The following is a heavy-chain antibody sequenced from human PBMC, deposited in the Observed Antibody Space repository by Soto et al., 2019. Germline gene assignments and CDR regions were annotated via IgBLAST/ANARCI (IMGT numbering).Heavy chain of an antibody. CDR2: IYSGGST. V-gene: IGHV3-53*01. J-gene: IGHJ4*02. Sequence: PVGSLRLFCAASGFTVSSNYMSWVRQAPGKGLEWVSVIYSGGSTYYADSVKGRFTISRDNSKNTLYLQMNSLRAEDTAVYYCARAKPDRGAPFDYWGQGTLVTVSS. D-gene: IGHD3-10*01. CDR3: ARAKPDRGAPFDY. CDR1: GFTVSSNY.